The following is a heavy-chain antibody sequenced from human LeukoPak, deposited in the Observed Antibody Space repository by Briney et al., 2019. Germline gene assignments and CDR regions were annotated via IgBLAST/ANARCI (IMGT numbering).Heavy chain of an antibody. CDR2: IEYGESTT. Sequence: GGSLRLSCMVSGFTLSSYEMSWIRQAPGKGLEWVSSIEYGESTTHYADSVRGRFTISRDNAKNSLYLQMNSLRAEDTAVYYCARVNWNDLGYYFDYWGQGTLVTVSS. V-gene: IGHV3-21*06. D-gene: IGHD1-20*01. J-gene: IGHJ4*02. CDR1: GFTLSSYE. CDR3: ARVNWNDLGYYFDY.